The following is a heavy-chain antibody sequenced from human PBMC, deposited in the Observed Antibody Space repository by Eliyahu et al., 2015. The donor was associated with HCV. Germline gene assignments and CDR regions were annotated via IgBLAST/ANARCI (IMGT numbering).Heavy chain of an antibody. Sequence: QVQLVQSGAEVKKPGASVKVSCXTSGYIFTDYGVSWLRQAPGQGLEWVGWISAYTGNRNYAQKFQGRVILTTDTPTSTAYMELRSLRSDDTAVYYCARDILPSHLDNWGQGTLVTVSS. D-gene: IGHD3-9*01. V-gene: IGHV1-18*04. J-gene: IGHJ4*02. CDR2: ISAYTGNR. CDR3: ARDILPSHLDN. CDR1: GYIFTDYG.